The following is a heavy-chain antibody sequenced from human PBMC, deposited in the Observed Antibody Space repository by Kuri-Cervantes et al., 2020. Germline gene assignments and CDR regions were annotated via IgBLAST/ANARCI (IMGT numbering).Heavy chain of an antibody. CDR1: GFTFSSYW. J-gene: IGHJ6*02. Sequence: GESLKISCAASGFTFSSYWMSWVRQAPGKGLEWVGRIRSKANSYATAYAASVKGRFTISRDDSKNTAYLQMNSLKTEDTAVYYCTRRALWTDYVWGSYRYANYGMDVWGQGTTVTVSS. CDR2: IRSKANSYAT. CDR3: TRRALWTDYVWGSYRYANYGMDV. D-gene: IGHD3-16*02. V-gene: IGHV3-73*01.